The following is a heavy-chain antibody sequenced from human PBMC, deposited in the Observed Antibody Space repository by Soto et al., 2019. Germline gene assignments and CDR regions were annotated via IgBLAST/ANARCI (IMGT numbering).Heavy chain of an antibody. CDR1: GFTFSSYG. Sequence: GGSLRLSCAASGFTFSSYGMHWVRQAPGKGLEWVAVIWYDGSKKYYADSVKGRFTISRDDSKNTLYLQMNSLRAEDTAVYYCARYIYTWGRYDPFAPGGQGSLDTVSS. V-gene: IGHV3-33*01. CDR2: IWYDGSKK. CDR3: ARYIYTWGRYDPFAP. D-gene: IGHD3-16*01. J-gene: IGHJ5*02.